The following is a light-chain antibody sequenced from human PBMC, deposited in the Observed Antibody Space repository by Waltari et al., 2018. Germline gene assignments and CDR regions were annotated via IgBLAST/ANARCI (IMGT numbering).Light chain of an antibody. Sequence: EIQMTQSPSSVSASVGDRVTITCRAGQDISSALAWYQQKPGQAPNLLIYAVSSLQSGVPSRYSGSGSGTDFTLTISSLQPEYLATYYCQQGSSFPPTFGQGTKVEIK. CDR3: QQGSSFPPT. J-gene: IGKJ1*01. CDR1: QDISSA. V-gene: IGKV1-12*01. CDR2: AVS.